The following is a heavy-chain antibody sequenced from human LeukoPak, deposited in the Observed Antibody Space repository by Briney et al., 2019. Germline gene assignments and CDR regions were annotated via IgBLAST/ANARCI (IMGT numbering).Heavy chain of an antibody. D-gene: IGHD3-16*01. Sequence: GGSLRLSCAASGLTFGSYTMSWVRQAPGKGLEWVSGITATGSRTYYADSVMGRFTISRDSSKNTLYLQLNSLGVDDTAVYYCATSMGGGNINYWGQGTLVTVSS. J-gene: IGHJ4*02. CDR1: GLTFGSYT. CDR2: ITATGSRT. CDR3: ATSMGGGNINY. V-gene: IGHV3-23*01.